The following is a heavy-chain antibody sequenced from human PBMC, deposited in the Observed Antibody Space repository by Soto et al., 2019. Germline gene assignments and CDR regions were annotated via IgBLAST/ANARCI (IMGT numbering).Heavy chain of an antibody. J-gene: IGHJ4*02. D-gene: IGHD3-10*01. V-gene: IGHV3-66*01. Sequence: GGSLRLSCAASGFTVSSTYMSWVRQAPGKGLEWVSVISTNGNTYYADSVKGRFTISRDNAMNTLYLQMNSLTVEDTAFYYCAGARIRGVSDYWGQGTLVTVSS. CDR3: AGARIRGVSDY. CDR1: GFTVSSTY. CDR2: ISTNGNT.